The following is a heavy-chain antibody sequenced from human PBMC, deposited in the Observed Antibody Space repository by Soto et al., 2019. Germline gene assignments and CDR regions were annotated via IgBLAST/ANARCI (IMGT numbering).Heavy chain of an antibody. CDR2: IFYSRST. V-gene: IGHV4-39*07. D-gene: IGHD2-21*02. CDR1: GGSISSSSYY. CDR3: ARDLWGYCGTDCYPLDV. J-gene: IGHJ6*02. Sequence: PSETLSLTCTVSGGSISSSSYYWGWIRQPPGKGLEWIGSIFYSRSTYYNPSLKSRVTISVDTSKNQFSLKLNSPTAADTAVYYCARDLWGYCGTDCYPLDVWGQGTTVT.